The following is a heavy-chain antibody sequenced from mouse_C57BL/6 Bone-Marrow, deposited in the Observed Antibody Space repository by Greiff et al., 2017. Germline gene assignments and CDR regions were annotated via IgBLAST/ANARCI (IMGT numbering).Heavy chain of an antibody. Sequence: EVMLVESGGGLVKPGGSLKLSCAASGFTFSDYGMHWVRQAPEKGLEWVAYISSGSSTIYYADTVKGRFTISRDNAKNTLFLQMTSLRSEDTAMYYCATGNYGPNWYFDVWGTGTTVTVSS. CDR2: ISSGSSTI. D-gene: IGHD1-1*01. CDR1: GFTFSDYG. J-gene: IGHJ1*03. CDR3: ATGNYGPNWYFDV. V-gene: IGHV5-17*01.